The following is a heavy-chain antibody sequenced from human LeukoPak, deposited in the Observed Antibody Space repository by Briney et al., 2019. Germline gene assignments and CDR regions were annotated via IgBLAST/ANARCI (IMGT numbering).Heavy chain of an antibody. V-gene: IGHV1-69*05. CDR2: IIPIFGTA. Sequence: SVKVSFKASGGTFSSYAISWVRQAPGQGLEWMGGIIPIFGTANYAQKFQGRVTITTDESTSTAYMELSSLRSEDTAVYYCARDSWGFDSSGYYHKNWFDPWGQGTLVTVSS. CDR3: ARDSWGFDSSGYYHKNWFDP. CDR1: GGTFSSYA. J-gene: IGHJ5*02. D-gene: IGHD3-22*01.